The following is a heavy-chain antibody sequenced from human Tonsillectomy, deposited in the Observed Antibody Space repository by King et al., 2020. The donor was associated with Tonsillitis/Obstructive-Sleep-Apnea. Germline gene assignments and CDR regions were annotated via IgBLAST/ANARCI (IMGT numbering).Heavy chain of an antibody. CDR2: ISSSNRYI. D-gene: IGHD4-23*01. CDR3: ARVSLDYGGKSAFDY. J-gene: IGHJ4*02. V-gene: IGHV3-21*01. Sequence: VQLVESGGGLVKPGGSLRHSCAASRFTFSSYTMNWVRQAPGKGLEWVSCISSSNRYIYYADSVKGRFTMSRDDAKKSLYLQMNSLRAEDTAVYYCARVSLDYGGKSAFDYWGQGTLVTVSS. CDR1: RFTFSSYT.